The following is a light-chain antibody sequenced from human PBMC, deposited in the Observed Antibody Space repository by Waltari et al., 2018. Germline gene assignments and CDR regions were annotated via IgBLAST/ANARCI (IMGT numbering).Light chain of an antibody. CDR1: QVLGTW. V-gene: IGKV1-12*01. J-gene: IGKJ4*01. Sequence: DIQMTQSPSSMSASVGARITVTCRASQVLGTWLAWYQQKPGKAPKLLIYDASHLQSGVSPRFSGSGSGIDFTLTISSLQPEDSATYFCQQTNIFPVTFGGGTKVEIK. CDR3: QQTNIFPVT. CDR2: DAS.